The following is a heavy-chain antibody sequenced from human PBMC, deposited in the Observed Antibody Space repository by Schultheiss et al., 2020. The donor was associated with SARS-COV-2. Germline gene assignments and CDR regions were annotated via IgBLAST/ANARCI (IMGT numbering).Heavy chain of an antibody. V-gene: IGHV3-21*01. CDR3: ASREDRRFLEWLSVDY. CDR2: ISSSSSYI. CDR1: GFTFSSYS. D-gene: IGHD3-3*01. J-gene: IGHJ4*02. Sequence: GESLKISCAASGFTFSSYSMNWVRQAPGKGLEWVSSISSSSSYIYYADSVKGRFTISRDNAKNSLYLQMNSLRAEDTAVYYCASREDRRFLEWLSVDYWGQGTLVTVSS.